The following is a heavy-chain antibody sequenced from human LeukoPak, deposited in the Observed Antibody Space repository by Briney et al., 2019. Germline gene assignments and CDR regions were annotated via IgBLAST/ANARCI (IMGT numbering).Heavy chain of an antibody. CDR3: ARVRTMGRYYCYGMDV. CDR1: GGTFSSYA. D-gene: IGHD1-1*01. V-gene: IGHV1-69*04. J-gene: IGHJ6*02. CDR2: IIPILGIA. Sequence: ASVTVSCKAPGGTFSSYAISWVRQAPGQGLEWMGRIIPILGIANYAQKFQGRVTITADKSTSTAYMELSSLRSEDTAVYYCARVRTMGRYYCYGMDVWGQGTTVTVSS.